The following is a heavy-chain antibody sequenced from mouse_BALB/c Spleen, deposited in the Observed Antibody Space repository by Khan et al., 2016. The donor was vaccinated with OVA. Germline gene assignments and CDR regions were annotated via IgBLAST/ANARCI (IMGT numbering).Heavy chain of an antibody. Sequence: VQLKESGGGLVQTGGSRKLSCAASGFTFSGFGMHWVRQAPEKGLEWVAYISSGSNTIYYADTVKGRFTISRDNPKNTLFLQMTSLRSEDTAMYYCARTGYYYFDYWGQGTTLTVSS. J-gene: IGHJ2*01. CDR1: GFTFSGFG. V-gene: IGHV5-17*02. D-gene: IGHD2-3*01. CDR3: ARTGYYYFDY. CDR2: ISSGSNTI.